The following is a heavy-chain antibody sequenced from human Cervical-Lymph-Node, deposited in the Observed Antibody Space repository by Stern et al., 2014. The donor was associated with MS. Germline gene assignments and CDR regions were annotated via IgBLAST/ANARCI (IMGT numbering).Heavy chain of an antibody. Sequence: LQLQESGPGLVKPSGTLSITCVVSGDSISSSNWWSWVRQPPGKGLEWIGENYHSGSTTYNPSLKRRVTISVVKSKNQFSLKMTSLTAADTAVYYCARWSGDFYYYGMDVWGQGTTVTVSS. CDR1: GDSISSSNW. J-gene: IGHJ6*02. V-gene: IGHV4-4*02. D-gene: IGHD3-3*01. CDR3: ARWSGDFYYYGMDV. CDR2: NYHSGST.